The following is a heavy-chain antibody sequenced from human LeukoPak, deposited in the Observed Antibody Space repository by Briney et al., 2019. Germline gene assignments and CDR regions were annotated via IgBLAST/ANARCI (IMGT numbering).Heavy chain of an antibody. CDR1: GYTFTIYD. J-gene: IGHJ6*02. CDR3: ARGAILGVTPRGYGMDV. V-gene: IGHV1-8*01. D-gene: IGHD3-3*01. Sequence: ASVKVSCTASGYTFTIYDIIWVRQAPGQGLEWVGWMNPNNGGTVYAQKFQGRVTMTRDTSTATLYMELNSLRSEDTAVYYCARGAILGVTPRGYGMDVWGQGTTVTVSS. CDR2: MNPNNGGT.